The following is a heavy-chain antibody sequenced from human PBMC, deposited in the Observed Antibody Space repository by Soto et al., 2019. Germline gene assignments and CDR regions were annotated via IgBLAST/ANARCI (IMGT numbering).Heavy chain of an antibody. CDR3: AKDAPGSGWISHY. D-gene: IGHD3-22*01. V-gene: IGHV3-23*01. Sequence: GGSLRLSCVASGFTFSNYAMSWVRQAPGKGLEWVSTISGSDGSTSYAVSVKGRFTISRDNSKNTLYLQMNSLRGEDTALYYCAKDAPGSGWISHYWGQGTLVTVYS. CDR1: GFTFSNYA. CDR2: ISGSDGST. J-gene: IGHJ4*02.